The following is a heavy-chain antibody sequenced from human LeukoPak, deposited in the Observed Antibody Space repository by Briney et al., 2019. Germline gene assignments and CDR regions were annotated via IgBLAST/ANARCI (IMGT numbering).Heavy chain of an antibody. CDR2: ITGYGDST. J-gene: IGHJ5*02. CDR3: AKGGRGMNWFDP. V-gene: IGHV3-23*01. Sequence: GGSLRLSCAASGFTFSSYEMNWVRQAPGKGLEWVSSITGYGDSTYYADSVKGRFTISRDNSKNTLSLQMNSLRVDDTAVYYCAKGGRGMNWFDPWGQGTLVTISS. D-gene: IGHD3-16*01. CDR1: GFTFSSYE.